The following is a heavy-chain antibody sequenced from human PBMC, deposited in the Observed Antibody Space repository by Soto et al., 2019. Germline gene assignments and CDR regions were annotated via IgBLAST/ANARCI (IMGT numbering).Heavy chain of an antibody. V-gene: IGHV3-49*03. D-gene: IGHD2-15*01. CDR1: GFTFGDYA. Sequence: GGSLRLSCTASGFTFGDYAMSWFRQAPGKGLEWVGFIRSKAYGGTTEYAASVKGRFTISRDDSKSIAYLQMNSLKTEDTAVYYCTIAPVVVAATATIFDYWGQGTLVTVSS. CDR2: IRSKAYGGTT. CDR3: TIAPVVVAATATIFDY. J-gene: IGHJ4*02.